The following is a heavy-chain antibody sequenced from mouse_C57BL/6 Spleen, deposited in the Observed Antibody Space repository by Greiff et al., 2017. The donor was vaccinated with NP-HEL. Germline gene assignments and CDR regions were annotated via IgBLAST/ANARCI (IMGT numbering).Heavy chain of an antibody. V-gene: IGHV3-6*01. CDR2: ISYDGSN. CDR3: ASATQATGFAY. D-gene: IGHD3-2*02. Sequence: EVKLMESGPGLVKPSQSLSLTCSVTGYSITSGYYWNWIRQFPGNKLEWMGYISYDGSNNYNPSLKNRISITRDTSKNQFFLKLNSVTTEDTATYYCASATQATGFAYWGQGTLVTVSA. J-gene: IGHJ3*01. CDR1: GYSITSGYY.